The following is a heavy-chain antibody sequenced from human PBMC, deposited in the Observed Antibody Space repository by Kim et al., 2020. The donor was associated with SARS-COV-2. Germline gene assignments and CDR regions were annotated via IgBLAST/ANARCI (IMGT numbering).Heavy chain of an antibody. D-gene: IGHD2-2*01. V-gene: IGHV3-64D*06. J-gene: IGHJ4*02. CDR3: VKGYKSYQLLSAYFDY. CDR1: GFTFGGYA. Sequence: GGSLRLSCSASGFTFGGYAMHWVRQAPGKGLEYVSAISSDGGSTYYADSVKGRFTISRDNSKNTLYLQMSSLRAEDTAVYYCVKGYKSYQLLSAYFDYWGQGTLVTVSS. CDR2: ISSDGGST.